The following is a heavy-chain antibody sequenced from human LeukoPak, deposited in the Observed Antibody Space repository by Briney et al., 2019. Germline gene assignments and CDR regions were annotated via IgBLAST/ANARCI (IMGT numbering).Heavy chain of an antibody. CDR3: ARAGTSGYSIRYYFDY. J-gene: IGHJ4*02. CDR2: ISSGSSTI. CDR1: GFTFSSYS. Sequence: GGSLRLSCAASGFTFSSYSMNWVRQAPGKGLEWVSYISSGSSTIYYADSVKGRFTISRDNAKNSLYLQMNSLRAEDTAVYYCARAGTSGYSIRYYFDYWGQGTLVTVSS. V-gene: IGHV3-48*01. D-gene: IGHD3-3*01.